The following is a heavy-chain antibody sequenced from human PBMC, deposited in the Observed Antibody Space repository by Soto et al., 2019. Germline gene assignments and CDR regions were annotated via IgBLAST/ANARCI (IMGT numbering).Heavy chain of an antibody. CDR2: INPSGGST. Sequence: GSPVKVSCKASGYTFTSYYMHWVRLAPGQGLEWMGIINPSGGSTSYAQKFQGRVTMTRDTSTSTVYMELSSLRSEDTAVYYCARDLVGATADAIDYWGQGTLVTVSS. CDR1: GYTFTSYY. J-gene: IGHJ4*02. D-gene: IGHD1-26*01. V-gene: IGHV1-46*01. CDR3: ARDLVGATADAIDY.